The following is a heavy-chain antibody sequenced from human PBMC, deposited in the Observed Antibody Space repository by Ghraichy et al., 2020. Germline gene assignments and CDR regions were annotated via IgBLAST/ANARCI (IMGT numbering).Heavy chain of an antibody. Sequence: SETLSLTCAVYGGSFSGYYWSWIRQPPGKGLEWIGEINHSGSTNYNPSLKSRVTISVDTSKNQFSLKLSSVTAADTAVYYCARGYSSSWYSAYFDYWGQGTLVTVSS. J-gene: IGHJ4*02. CDR3: ARGYSSSWYSAYFDY. D-gene: IGHD6-13*01. CDR2: INHSGST. V-gene: IGHV4-34*01. CDR1: GGSFSGYY.